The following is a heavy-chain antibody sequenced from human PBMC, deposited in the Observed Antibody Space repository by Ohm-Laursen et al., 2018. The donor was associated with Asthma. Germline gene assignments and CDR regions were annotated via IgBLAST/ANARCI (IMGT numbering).Heavy chain of an antibody. Sequence: TLSLTCTVSGDSISNFYWILIRQPLGKGLEWIGYIYYSGSTNYNPSLKSRVTISVDTSKNQFSLKLSSVTAADTAVYYCARVSHAGPTDYWGQGTLVTVSS. CDR1: GDSISNFY. CDR3: ARVSHAGPTDY. V-gene: IGHV4-59*01. CDR2: IYYSGST. J-gene: IGHJ4*02.